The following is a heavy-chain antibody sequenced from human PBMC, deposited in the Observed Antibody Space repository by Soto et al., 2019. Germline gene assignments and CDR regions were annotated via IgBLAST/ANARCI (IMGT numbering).Heavy chain of an antibody. Sequence: ASVKVSCKASGYTFSDYEMHWVRQAPGQRLEWMGWINAGNGNTKSSQKFQDRVTITRDTSASTVYMELSSLRSEDTAVYYCARCITLVRGIRSYGMDVWGQGTTVTVSS. CDR3: ARCITLVRGIRSYGMDV. CDR2: INAGNGNT. J-gene: IGHJ6*02. D-gene: IGHD3-10*01. CDR1: GYTFSDYE. V-gene: IGHV1-3*01.